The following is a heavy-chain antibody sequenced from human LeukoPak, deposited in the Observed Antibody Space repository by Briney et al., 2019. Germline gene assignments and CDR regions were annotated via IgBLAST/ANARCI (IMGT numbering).Heavy chain of an antibody. J-gene: IGHJ5*02. CDR2: TYYRSKWYN. CDR1: GDSVSSNSAA. D-gene: IGHD3-10*01. V-gene: IGHV6-1*01. Sequence: SQTLSLTCAISGDSVSSNSAAWNWIRQSPSGGLEWLGRTYYRSKWYNDYAVSVKSRITINPDTSKNQLSLRLNSVTPEETAIYYCTREASGSVMRSWGQGTLVTVSS. CDR3: TREASGSVMRS.